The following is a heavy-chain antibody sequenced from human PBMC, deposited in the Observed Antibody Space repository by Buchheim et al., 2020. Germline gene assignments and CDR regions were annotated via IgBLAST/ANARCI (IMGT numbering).Heavy chain of an antibody. D-gene: IGHD2-2*01. CDR3: AREVLCSSTTCQDKENWFDP. CDR2: IYHSGST. V-gene: IGHV4-4*02. Sequence: QVQLQESGPGLVKSSGTLSLTCAVSGGSISSSNWWSWVRQPPGKGLEWIGEIYHSGSTNYNPSLKSRVTISVDKSKHQFSLKLSSVTAADTAVYYWAREVLCSSTTCQDKENWFDPWGQGTL. J-gene: IGHJ5*02. CDR1: GGSISSSNW.